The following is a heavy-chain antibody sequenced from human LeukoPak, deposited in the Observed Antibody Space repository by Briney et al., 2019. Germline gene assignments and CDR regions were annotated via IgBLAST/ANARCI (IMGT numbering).Heavy chain of an antibody. J-gene: IGHJ4*02. CDR3: AKDRWALWFGELLEYYFDY. Sequence: PGGSLRLSCAASGFTFSSYAMSWVRQAPGKGLEWVSAISGSGGSTYYADSVKGRFTISRDNSKNTLYLQMNSLRAEDTAVYYCAKDRWALWFGELLEYYFDYWGQGTLVTVSS. V-gene: IGHV3-23*01. D-gene: IGHD3-10*01. CDR1: GFTFSSYA. CDR2: ISGSGGST.